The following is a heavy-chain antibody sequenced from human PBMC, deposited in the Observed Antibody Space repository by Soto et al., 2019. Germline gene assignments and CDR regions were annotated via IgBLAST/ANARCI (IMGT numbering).Heavy chain of an antibody. V-gene: IGHV4-4*07. Sequence: QVQLQESGPGLVKPSETLSLTCTVSGGSIRSYYWSWIRQPAGKGLEWIGRIYTSGSTNYNPSLKSRVTMSVDTSKNHFSLKLSSVTDADTAVYSCARGWFGDPIGQDVWGQGTTVTVSS. D-gene: IGHD3-10*01. J-gene: IGHJ6*01. CDR1: GGSIRSYY. CDR3: ARGWFGDPIGQDV. CDR2: IYTSGST.